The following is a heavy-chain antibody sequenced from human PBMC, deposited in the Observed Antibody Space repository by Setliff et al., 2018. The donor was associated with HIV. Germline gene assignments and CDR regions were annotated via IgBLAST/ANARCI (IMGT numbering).Heavy chain of an antibody. Sequence: PGGSLRLSCAASGFTFSSYWMSWVRQAPGKGLEWVANIKQDGSEKYYVDSVKGRFTISRDNAKNSLYLQMNSLRAEDTAVYYCATPRGFYSSSGWGQGTLVTVSS. V-gene: IGHV3-7*03. CDR3: ATPRGFYSSSG. CDR1: GFTFSSYW. D-gene: IGHD6-13*01. J-gene: IGHJ4*02. CDR2: IKQDGSEK.